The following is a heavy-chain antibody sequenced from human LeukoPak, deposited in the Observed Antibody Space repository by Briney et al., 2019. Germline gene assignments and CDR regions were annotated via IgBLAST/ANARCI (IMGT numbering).Heavy chain of an antibody. D-gene: IGHD2-15*01. CDR2: ISRSGSTM. J-gene: IGHJ4*02. CDR1: GFTFSSYE. V-gene: IGHV3-48*03. CDR3: ARGDPYCSGGGCHPDYFDF. Sequence: GGSLRLSCAASGFTFSSYEMNWVRQAPGEGLEWVSYISRSGSTMYYADSVKGRFTISRDNAKNSLYLQMNSLRVEDTAVYYCARGDPYCSGGGCHPDYFDFWGQGTLVTVSS.